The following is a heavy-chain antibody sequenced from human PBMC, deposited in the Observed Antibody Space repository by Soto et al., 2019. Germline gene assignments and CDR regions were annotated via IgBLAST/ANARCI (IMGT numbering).Heavy chain of an antibody. CDR3: SRDQTGITNTCGGRIDH. CDR2: VSFDGSNK. CDR1: GFTFSTHA. D-gene: IGHD1-20*01. J-gene: IGHJ4*02. V-gene: IGHV3-30-3*01. Sequence: QVQLVESGGGVVQPGRSLRLSCAASGFTFSTHAMHWVRQAPGKGLECVAIVSFDGSNKYYADSVKGRFTISRDNSKNTLYLQRSGRTPEDTAVYYCSRDQTGITNTCGGRIDHWGQGTLVTVSS.